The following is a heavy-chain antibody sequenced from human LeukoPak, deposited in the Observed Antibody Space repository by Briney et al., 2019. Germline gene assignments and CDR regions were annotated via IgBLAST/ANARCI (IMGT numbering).Heavy chain of an antibody. D-gene: IGHD6-13*01. CDR3: ASGRQLGY. V-gene: IGHV3-7*01. Sequence: GGSLRLSCAASGFTFSNYWMSWVRQAPGKGLEWVANIKEDGSEKYYVDSVKGRFTISRDSARNSLYLQMNSLRAEDTAVYYCASGRQLGYWGQGALVTVSS. J-gene: IGHJ4*02. CDR2: IKEDGSEK. CDR1: GFTFSNYW.